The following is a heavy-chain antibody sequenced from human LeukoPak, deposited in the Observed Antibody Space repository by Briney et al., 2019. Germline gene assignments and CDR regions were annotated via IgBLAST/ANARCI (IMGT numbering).Heavy chain of an antibody. CDR3: ARGPHVYQLLPPSFDI. Sequence: SVKVSCTASGGTFSSYAISWVRQAPGQGLEWMGGIIPIFGTANYAQKFQGRVTITADESTSTAYMELSSRRSEDTAVYYCARGPHVYQLLPPSFDIWGQGTMVTVSS. V-gene: IGHV1-69*01. D-gene: IGHD2-2*01. CDR1: GGTFSSYA. J-gene: IGHJ3*02. CDR2: IIPIFGTA.